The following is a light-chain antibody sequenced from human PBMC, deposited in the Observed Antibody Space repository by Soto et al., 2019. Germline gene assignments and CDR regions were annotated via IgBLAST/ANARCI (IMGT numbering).Light chain of an antibody. CDR3: QQYGSSGT. J-gene: IGKJ1*01. Sequence: EIVMTQSPATLSVSPGERATLSCRASQSVNIYLAWYQQKPGQAPRLLIFGASYRATGIPARFSGSGSGTEFNLTISRLEPEDFAVYYCQQYGSSGTFGQGTKVEIK. V-gene: IGKV3D-15*01. CDR2: GAS. CDR1: QSVNIY.